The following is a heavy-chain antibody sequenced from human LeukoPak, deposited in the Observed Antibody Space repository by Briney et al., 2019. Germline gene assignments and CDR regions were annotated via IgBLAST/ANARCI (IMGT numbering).Heavy chain of an antibody. J-gene: IGHJ4*02. CDR3: ARDMGYGDYVRLGDY. V-gene: IGHV4-38-2*02. Sequence: SETLSLTCAVSGYSISSGYYWGWIRPPPGKGLEWIGSIYHSGSTYYNPSLKSRVTISVDRSKNQFSLKVNSVTAADTAVYYCARDMGYGDYVRLGDYWGQGTLVTVSS. CDR1: GYSISSGYY. D-gene: IGHD4-17*01. CDR2: IYHSGST.